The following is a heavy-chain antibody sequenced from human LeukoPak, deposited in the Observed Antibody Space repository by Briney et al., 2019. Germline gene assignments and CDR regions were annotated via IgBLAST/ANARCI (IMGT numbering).Heavy chain of an antibody. J-gene: IGHJ4*02. CDR3: AKDVYYYDSSGYYPGSDY. V-gene: IGHV3-23*01. CDR2: ISGSGGST. D-gene: IGHD3-22*01. Sequence: GSLRLSCAASGFTFSSYAMSWVRQAPGKGLEWVSAISGSGGSTYYADSVKGRFTISRDNSKNTLYLQMNSLRAEDTAVYYCAKDVYYYDSSGYYPGSDYWGQGTLVTVSS. CDR1: GFTFSSYA.